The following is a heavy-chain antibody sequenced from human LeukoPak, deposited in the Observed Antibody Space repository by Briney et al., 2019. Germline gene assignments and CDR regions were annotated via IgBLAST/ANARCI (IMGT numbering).Heavy chain of an antibody. CDR3: ASGVSSSWYSDY. D-gene: IGHD6-13*01. CDR1: GYTFTDYY. V-gene: IGHV1-2*02. Sequence: ASVKVSCKASGYTFTDYYMQWVRQAPGQGLEWMGWINPSSGGTNYAQKFQGRVTMTRDTSISTAYMDLSRLRCDDTAVYYCASGVSSSWYSDYWGQGTLVTVSS. J-gene: IGHJ4*02. CDR2: INPSSGGT.